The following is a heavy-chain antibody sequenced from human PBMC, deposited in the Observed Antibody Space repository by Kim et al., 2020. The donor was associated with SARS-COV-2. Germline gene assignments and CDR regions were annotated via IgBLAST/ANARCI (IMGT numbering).Heavy chain of an antibody. Sequence: SETLSLTCTVSGGSISNYYWSWIRQPPGKGLEWIGYIYYSGSTNYNPSLKSRVTISVDTSNNQVSLTLSSVTAADTAVCYCAGGRWELPYWGQGTLVTVSS. CDR1: GGSISNYY. V-gene: IGHV4-59*01. J-gene: IGHJ4*02. CDR3: AGGRWELPY. CDR2: IYYSGST. D-gene: IGHD1-26*01.